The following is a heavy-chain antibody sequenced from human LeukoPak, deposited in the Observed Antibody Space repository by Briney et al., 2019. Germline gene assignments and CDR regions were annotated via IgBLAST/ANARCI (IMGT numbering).Heavy chain of an antibody. V-gene: IGHV3-30-3*01. D-gene: IGHD5-18*01. CDR1: GFTFSSYA. CDR2: ISYDGSNK. Sequence: PGGSLRLSCAASGFTFSSYAMHWVRQAPGKGLEWVAVISYDGSNKYYADSVKGRFTISRDNSKNTLYLQMNSLRAEDTAVYYCARDGEAAMAATFDYWGQGTLVTVSS. J-gene: IGHJ4*02. CDR3: ARDGEAAMAATFDY.